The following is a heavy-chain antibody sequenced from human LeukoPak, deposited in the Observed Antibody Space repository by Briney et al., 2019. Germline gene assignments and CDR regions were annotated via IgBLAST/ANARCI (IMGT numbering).Heavy chain of an antibody. V-gene: IGHV1-69*05. CDR2: IIPIFGTA. CDR1: GGTFSSYA. D-gene: IGHD6-19*01. J-gene: IGHJ4*02. CDR3: ASSVAGTLGHPQDY. Sequence: GASVKVSCKASGGTFSSYAISWVRQAPGQGLEWMGGIIPIFGTANYAQKLQGRVTMTTDTSTSTAYMELRSLRSDDTAVYYCASSVAGTLGHPQDYWGQGTLVTVSS.